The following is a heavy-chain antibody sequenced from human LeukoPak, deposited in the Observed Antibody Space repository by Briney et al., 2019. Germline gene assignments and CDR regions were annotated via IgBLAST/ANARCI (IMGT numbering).Heavy chain of an antibody. CDR1: GYVYTGHW. J-gene: IGHJ5*02. D-gene: IGHD1-26*01. CDR3: ASDHSRTEGGTSFWWFDP. CDR2: INPSGTTT. V-gene: IGHV1-46*01. Sequence: GASVTVSCMASGYVYTGHWMHWGRQAPGQGVGWMGVINPSGTTTVYAQKFQGRVTMTRDTSTSTDYLELRSLRSEDTATYYCASDHSRTEGGTSFWWFDPWGREPWSSSPQ.